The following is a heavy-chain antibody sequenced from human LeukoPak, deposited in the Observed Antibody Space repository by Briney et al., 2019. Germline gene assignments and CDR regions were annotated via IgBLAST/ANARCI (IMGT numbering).Heavy chain of an antibody. CDR2: INSDGSVT. CDR3: GSSSTTCCDY. D-gene: IGHD2-2*01. V-gene: IGHV3-74*01. J-gene: IGHJ4*02. CDR1: GITFSSNW. Sequence: PGGSLRLSCAPSGITFSSNWMHWVRQAPGKGLVWVSRINSDGSVTNYADSVKGRFTISRDNAKNTLYLQMNSLRAEATAVYYCGSSSTTCCDYWGQGALVTVSS.